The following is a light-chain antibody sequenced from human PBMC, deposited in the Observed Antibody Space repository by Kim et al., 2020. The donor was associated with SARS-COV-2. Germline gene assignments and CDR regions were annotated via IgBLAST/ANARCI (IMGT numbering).Light chain of an antibody. CDR2: AAS. CDR1: QSINSY. V-gene: IGKV1-39*01. Sequence: SASVGDRVTITCRASQSINSYLNWYQQKLGKAPKLLISAASTLQGGVPSRFSGSGSGADFTLTISGLQPEDSATYYCQQSYITPFSFGQGTKLGI. CDR3: QQSYITPFS. J-gene: IGKJ2*03.